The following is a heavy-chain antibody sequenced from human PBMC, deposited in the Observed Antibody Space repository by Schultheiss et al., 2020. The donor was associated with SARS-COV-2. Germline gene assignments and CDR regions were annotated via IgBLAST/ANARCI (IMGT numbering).Heavy chain of an antibody. CDR3: ARDETLDY. CDR2: ISYDGSNK. CDR1: GFTFSSYA. Sequence: GGSLRLSCAASGFTFSSYAMHWVRQAPGKGLEWVAVISYDGSNKYYADSVKGRFTIFRDNSKSTLYLQMNSLRAEDTAVYSCARDETLDYWGQGTLVTVSS. V-gene: IGHV3-30*14. J-gene: IGHJ4*02.